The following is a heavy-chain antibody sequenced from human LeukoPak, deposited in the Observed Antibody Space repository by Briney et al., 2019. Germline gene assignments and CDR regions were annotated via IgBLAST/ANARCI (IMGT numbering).Heavy chain of an antibody. CDR3: TRPPPGYSSSWFPP. CDR1: GFTFSGSA. D-gene: IGHD6-13*01. J-gene: IGHJ5*02. CDR2: IRSKANSYAT. Sequence: GGSLRLSCAASGFTFSGSAMHWVRQASGKGLEWVGRIRSKANSYATAYAASVKGRFTISRDDSKNTAYLQMNSVKTEDTAVYYCTRPPPGYSSSWFPPWGRGTLVTVSS. V-gene: IGHV3-73*01.